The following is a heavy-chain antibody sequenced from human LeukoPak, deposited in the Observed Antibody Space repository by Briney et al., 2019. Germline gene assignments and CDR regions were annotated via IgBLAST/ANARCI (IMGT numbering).Heavy chain of an antibody. CDR3: ARELAGHYYGSGSFFDY. Sequence: GGSLRLSCAASGFTFSSYSMNWVRQAPGKGLEWVSYISSSSSTIYYADSVKGRFTISRDNAKNSLYLQINSLRAEDTAVYYCARELAGHYYGSGSFFDYWGQGTLVTVSS. D-gene: IGHD3-10*01. J-gene: IGHJ4*02. CDR2: ISSSSSTI. CDR1: GFTFSSYS. V-gene: IGHV3-48*04.